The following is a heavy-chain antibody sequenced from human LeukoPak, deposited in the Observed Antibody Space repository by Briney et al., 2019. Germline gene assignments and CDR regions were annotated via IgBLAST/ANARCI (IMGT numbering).Heavy chain of an antibody. CDR1: GGSISSGSYY. CDR2: IYTSGST. Sequence: SQTLSLTCTVPGGSISSGSYYWSWIRQPAGKGLEWIGRIYTSGSTNYNPSVKSRVTISVDTSKNQFSLKLSSVTAADTAVYYCGRGGGITIFGVQWFDPWGQGTLVTVSS. J-gene: IGHJ5*02. V-gene: IGHV4-61*02. CDR3: GRGGGITIFGVQWFDP. D-gene: IGHD3-3*01.